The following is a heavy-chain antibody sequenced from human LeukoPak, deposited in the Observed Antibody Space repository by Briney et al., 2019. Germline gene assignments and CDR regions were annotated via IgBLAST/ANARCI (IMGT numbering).Heavy chain of an antibody. CDR1: GFIFSNYG. CDR3: AKDGPPHTMVRGVIQYYFDY. CDR2: IWYDGSHK. D-gene: IGHD3-10*01. J-gene: IGHJ4*02. Sequence: GGSLRLSCAASGFIFSNYGMHWVRQAPGKGPEWVAVIWYDGSHKFYADSVAGRFTISRDNSKNTLYLQMNSLRAEDTAVYYCAKDGPPHTMVRGVIQYYFDYWGQGTLVTVSS. V-gene: IGHV3-33*06.